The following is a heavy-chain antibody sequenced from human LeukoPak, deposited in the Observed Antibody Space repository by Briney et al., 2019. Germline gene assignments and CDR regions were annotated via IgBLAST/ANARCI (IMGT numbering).Heavy chain of an antibody. CDR1: GYTFTTYY. CDR3: GGGVVVTAIKGYFDY. V-gene: IGHV1-46*01. D-gene: IGHD2-21*02. Sequence: ASVKVSCTASGYTFTTYYMHWVRQAPGQGLEWVGTINPSGGSTSYAQTFQGRVTITRDRSTTTVCLDMSSLRSEDTAVYYCGGGVVVTAIKGYFDYWGQGTLVTVSS. CDR2: INPSGGST. J-gene: IGHJ4*02.